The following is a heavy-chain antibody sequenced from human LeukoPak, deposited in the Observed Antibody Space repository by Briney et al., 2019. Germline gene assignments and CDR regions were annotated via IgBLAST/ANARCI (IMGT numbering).Heavy chain of an antibody. CDR3: ARYIVSYPHDAFDI. J-gene: IGHJ3*02. Sequence: KSSETLSLTCTVSGGSISSYYWSWIRQPAGKGLEWIGRIYTSGSTNYNPSLKSRVTMSVDTSKKQFSLKLSSVTAADTAFYYCARYIVSYPHDAFDIWGQGTMVTVSS. D-gene: IGHD1-26*01. CDR2: IYTSGST. V-gene: IGHV4-4*07. CDR1: GGSISSYY.